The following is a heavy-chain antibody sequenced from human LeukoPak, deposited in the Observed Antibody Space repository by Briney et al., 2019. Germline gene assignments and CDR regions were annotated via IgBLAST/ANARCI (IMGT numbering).Heavy chain of an antibody. Sequence: GGSLRLSCAASGFTFSSYSMNWVRQAPGKGLEWVSSISSSSSYIYYADSVKGRFTISRDNAKNSLYLQMNSLRAEDTAVYHCARDPQIAAAGTPCYYYYMDVWGKGTTVTVSS. V-gene: IGHV3-21*01. CDR3: ARDPQIAAAGTPCYYYYMDV. D-gene: IGHD6-13*01. CDR2: ISSSSSYI. CDR1: GFTFSSYS. J-gene: IGHJ6*03.